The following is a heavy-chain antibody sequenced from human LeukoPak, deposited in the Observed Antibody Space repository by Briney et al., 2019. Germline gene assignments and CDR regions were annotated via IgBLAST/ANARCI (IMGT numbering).Heavy chain of an antibody. V-gene: IGHV4-59*01. D-gene: IGHD6-13*01. Sequence: SETLSLTCTVSGGSISSSYWSWIRHPPGKGLEGIGYILYSGETNYNPSLKSRVTISVDTSKNQFSLKLSSVTAADTAVYYCARDTVGSSSTFDCWGQGTLVTVSS. CDR1: GGSISSSY. CDR2: ILYSGET. J-gene: IGHJ4*02. CDR3: ARDTVGSSSTFDC.